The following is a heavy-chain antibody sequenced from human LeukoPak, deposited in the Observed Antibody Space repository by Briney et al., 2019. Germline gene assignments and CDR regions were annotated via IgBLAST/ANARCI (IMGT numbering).Heavy chain of an antibody. J-gene: IGHJ4*02. CDR1: GASISSSRYY. Sequence: SETLSLTCSVSGASISSSRYYWGWIRQPPGKGLEWIGNIYYIGSTYYNPSLKSRVTISVDTSKNQFSLKLSSVTAADTAVYYCATTNVLLWFGELSKTAYFDYWGQGTLVTVSS. D-gene: IGHD3-10*01. V-gene: IGHV4-39*07. CDR3: ATTNVLLWFGELSKTAYFDY. CDR2: IYYIGST.